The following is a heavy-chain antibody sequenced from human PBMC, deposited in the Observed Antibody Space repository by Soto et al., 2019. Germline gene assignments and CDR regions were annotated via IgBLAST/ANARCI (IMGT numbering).Heavy chain of an antibody. CDR2: ITGSGGNT. D-gene: IGHD6-13*01. J-gene: IGHJ4*02. Sequence: GGSLRLSCAASGFTFSDYAMSWVRQAPGKGLEWVSTITGSGGNTYYADSVKGRFTVSRDNSKNSRYLQMNSLRDEDTAVYYCALLHAWYPDSWGQGTLVTVSS. CDR3: ALLHAWYPDS. CDR1: GFTFSDYA. V-gene: IGHV3-23*01.